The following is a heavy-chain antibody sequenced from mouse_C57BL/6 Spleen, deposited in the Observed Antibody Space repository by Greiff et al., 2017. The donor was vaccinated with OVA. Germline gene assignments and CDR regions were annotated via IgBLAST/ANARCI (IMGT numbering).Heavy chain of an antibody. CDR2: INPNDGGT. J-gene: IGHJ2*01. CDR1: GYTFTDYY. CDR3: ARNSRDY. Sequence: EVQLQQSGPELVKPGASVKISCKASGYTFTDYYMNWVKQSHGKSLEWIGDINPNDGGTSYNQKFKGKATLTVDKSSSTAYMELRSLTSEDSAVYYCARNSRDYWGKGTTLTVSS. V-gene: IGHV1-26*01.